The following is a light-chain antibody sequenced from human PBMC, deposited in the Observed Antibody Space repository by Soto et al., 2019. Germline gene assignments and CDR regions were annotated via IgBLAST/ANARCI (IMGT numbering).Light chain of an antibody. CDR3: KSYAGSNTYV. Sequence: QSALTQPPSASGSPGQSVTISCTGTKNDVGFYDLVSWYQHHPGKAPRLTIYEVVQRPSGVPDRFSGSKSGNTASLTVSGLQAADEADYFCKSYAGSNTYVFGSGTKVTVL. V-gene: IGLV2-8*01. J-gene: IGLJ1*01. CDR1: KNDVGFYDL. CDR2: EVV.